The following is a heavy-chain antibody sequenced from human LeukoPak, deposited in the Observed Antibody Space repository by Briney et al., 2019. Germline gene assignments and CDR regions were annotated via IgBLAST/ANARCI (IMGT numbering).Heavy chain of an antibody. CDR1: GGSISSYY. V-gene: IGHV4-4*07. CDR3: AREGYSSGWPDAFDI. J-gene: IGHJ3*02. Sequence: SETLSLTCTVSGGSISSYYWSWIRQPAGKGLEWIGRIYTSGSTNYNPSLKSRVTMSVDTSKNQFSLKLSSVTAADTAVYYCAREGYSSGWPDAFDIWGQGTMVTVSS. CDR2: IYTSGST. D-gene: IGHD6-19*01.